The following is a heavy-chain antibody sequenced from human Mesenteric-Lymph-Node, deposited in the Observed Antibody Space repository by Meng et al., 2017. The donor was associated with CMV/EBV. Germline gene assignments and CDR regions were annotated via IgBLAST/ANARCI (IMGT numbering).Heavy chain of an antibody. J-gene: IGHJ4*02. CDR2: INHSGST. CDR1: GSFSGYD. D-gene: IGHD3-10*01. Sequence: GSFSGYDLSWIRQPPGKGLEWIGEINHSGSTNYNPSLKSRVTISVDKSKNQFSLKLSSVTAADTAVYYCARWGGSGSYYRATYYFDYWGQGTLVTVSS. V-gene: IGHV4-34*01. CDR3: ARWGGSGSYYRATYYFDY.